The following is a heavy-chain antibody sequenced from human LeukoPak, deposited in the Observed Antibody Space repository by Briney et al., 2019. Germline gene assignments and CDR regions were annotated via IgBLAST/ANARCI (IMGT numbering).Heavy chain of an antibody. V-gene: IGHV6-1*01. CDR2: TYYRSKWYN. J-gene: IGHJ4*02. CDR1: GDSVSSKNGA. D-gene: IGHD6-19*01. Sequence: SQTLSLTCAISGDSVSSKNGAWNWIRQSPSRGLEWLGRTYYRSKWYNDYAVSVQGRITINPDTSKNHFSLQLNSVTPEDTAVYARDVGTSGWYTSDYWGQGTLVTVST. CDR3: DVGTSGWYTSDY.